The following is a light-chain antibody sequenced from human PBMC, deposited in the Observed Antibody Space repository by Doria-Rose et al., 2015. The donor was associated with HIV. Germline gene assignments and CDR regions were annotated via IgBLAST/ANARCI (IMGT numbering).Light chain of an antibody. V-gene: IGKV3-20*01. J-gene: IGKJ1*01. Sequence: EIVLTQSPGTLSLSPGERATLSCRANQSFSSTCLAWYQQKPGQAPSLLIYDGSTRATGIPDRFSASGSGTDFTLTINRLEPEDFAPYYCLQYGTSWTFGQGTKVEI. CDR3: LQYGTSWT. CDR1: QSFSSTC. CDR2: DGS.